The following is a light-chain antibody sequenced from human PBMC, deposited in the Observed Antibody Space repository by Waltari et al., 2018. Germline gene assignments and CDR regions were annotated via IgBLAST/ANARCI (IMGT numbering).Light chain of an antibody. V-gene: IGLV1-44*01. J-gene: IGLJ2*01. CDR1: SSNTGINT. Sequence: QSVLTQPPSASGTPGQRVTISCSGSSSNTGINTVNWYQQPPGTAPKLLIYSNNQRPSGVPDRFSGSKSGTSASLAISGLQSEDEADYYCTAWDDSLNVVLFGGGTKLTVL. CDR3: TAWDDSLNVVL. CDR2: SNN.